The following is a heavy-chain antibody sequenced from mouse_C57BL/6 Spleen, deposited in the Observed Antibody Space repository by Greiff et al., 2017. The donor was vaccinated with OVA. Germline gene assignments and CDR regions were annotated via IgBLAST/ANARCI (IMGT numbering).Heavy chain of an antibody. V-gene: IGHV5-16*01. J-gene: IGHJ4*01. Sequence: EVMLVESEGGLVQPGSSMKLSCTASGFTFSDYYMAWVRQVPEKGLEWVANINYDGSSTYYLDSLKSRFIISRDNAKNILYLQMSSLKSEDTATYYCARGGYYGSRNYAMDYWGQGTSVTVSS. CDR3: ARGGYYGSRNYAMDY. D-gene: IGHD1-1*01. CDR2: INYDGSST. CDR1: GFTFSDYY.